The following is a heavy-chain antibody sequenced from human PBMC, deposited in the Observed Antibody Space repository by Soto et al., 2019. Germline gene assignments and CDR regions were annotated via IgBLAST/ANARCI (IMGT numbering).Heavy chain of an antibody. CDR2: IWYDGSNK. V-gene: IGHV3-33*01. Sequence: GGSLRLSCAASGLTFSSYGMHWVRQAPGKGLEWEAVIWYDGSNKYYTDSVKGRFTISRDNSKNTLYLQMNSLRAEDTAVYYCARGNHGRAHRTYYYDSSGYTPLADFDYWGQGTLVTVSS. CDR1: GLTFSSYG. J-gene: IGHJ4*02. D-gene: IGHD3-22*01. CDR3: ARGNHGRAHRTYYYDSSGYTPLADFDY.